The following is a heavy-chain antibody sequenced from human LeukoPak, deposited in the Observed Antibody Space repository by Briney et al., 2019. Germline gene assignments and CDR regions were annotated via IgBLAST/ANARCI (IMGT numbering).Heavy chain of an antibody. CDR3: ARPYYYDSRIDP. CDR1: GGSISSGDYY. V-gene: IGHV4-30-4*01. J-gene: IGHJ5*02. CDR2: MYYSGST. Sequence: PSETLSLTCTVSGGSISSGDYYWGWIRQPPGKGLEWIAYMYYSGSTYYNPSLKSRVTMSADTSKNQLSLKLSSVTAADTAVYYCARPYYYDSRIDPWGQGILVTVSS. D-gene: IGHD3-22*01.